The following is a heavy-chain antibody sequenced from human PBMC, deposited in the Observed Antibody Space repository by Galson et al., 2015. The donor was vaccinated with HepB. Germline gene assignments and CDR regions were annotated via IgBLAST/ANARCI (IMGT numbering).Heavy chain of an antibody. CDR2: IRNDGSNK. V-gene: IGHV3-30*02. D-gene: IGHD4-17*01. J-gene: IGHJ6*02. CDR1: GFSFTSYG. CDR3: AKDDGYYFYGMDV. Sequence: SLRLSCAASGFSFTSYGMHWVRQAPGKGLEWVTFIRNDGSNKYYVDSAKGRFTISRDNSKNTLYLQMNSLRVEDTAVYYCAKDDGYYFYGMDVWGQGTTVTVSS.